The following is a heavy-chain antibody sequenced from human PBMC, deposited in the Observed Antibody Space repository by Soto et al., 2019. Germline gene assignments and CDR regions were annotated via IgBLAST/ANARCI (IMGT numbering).Heavy chain of an antibody. V-gene: IGHV1-3*01. CDR1: GYTFTSYA. J-gene: IGHJ4*02. CDR3: ARTSGYYFYDY. CDR2: INAGNGNT. Sequence: QVQLVQSGAEVKKPGASVKVSCKASGYTFTSYAMHWVRQAPGQRLEWMGWINAGNGNTKYSQKFQGRVTITRDTSASTAYMELSSLRSEETAVYYCARTSGYYFYDYWGQGTLVTVSS. D-gene: IGHD3-3*01.